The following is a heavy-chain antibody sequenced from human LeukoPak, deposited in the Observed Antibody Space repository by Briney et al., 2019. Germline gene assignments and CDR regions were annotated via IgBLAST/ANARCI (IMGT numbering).Heavy chain of an antibody. V-gene: IGHV3-11*04. J-gene: IGHJ5*01. CDR2: ISSSGSTI. D-gene: IGHD4-17*01. CDR1: GFTFSDYY. Sequence: GGSLRLSCAASGFTFSDYYMSWIRRAPGKGLEWVLSISSSGSTIYYADSAKGRFTISRDNAKNSLYLQMNSLRAEDTSVYYCARDTNGDGWFDPWGQGTLVTVSS. CDR3: ARDTNGDGWFDP.